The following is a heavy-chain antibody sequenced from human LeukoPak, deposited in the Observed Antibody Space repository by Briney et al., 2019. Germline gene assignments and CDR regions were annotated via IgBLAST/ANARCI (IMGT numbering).Heavy chain of an antibody. CDR2: ISYDGSNK. V-gene: IGHV3-30*18. Sequence: GGSLRLSCAASGFTFSSYGMRWVRQAPGKGLEWVAVISYDGSNKYYADSVKGRFTISRDNSKNTLYLQMNSLRAEDTAVYYCAKWAYYGTGSYYDYWGQGTLVTVSS. CDR3: AKWAYYGTGSYYDY. D-gene: IGHD3-10*01. J-gene: IGHJ4*02. CDR1: GFTFSSYG.